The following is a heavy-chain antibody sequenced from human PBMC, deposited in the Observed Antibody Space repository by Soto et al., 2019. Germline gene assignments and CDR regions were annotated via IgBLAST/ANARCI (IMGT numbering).Heavy chain of an antibody. V-gene: IGHV3-64D*06. J-gene: IGHJ4*02. CDR2: ISSNGGST. CDR3: VKVLITMVRGVMGGPFDY. Sequence: LRLSCSASGFTFSSYAMHWVRQAPGKGLEYVSAISSNGGSTYYADSVKGRFTISRDNSKNTLYLQMSSLRAEDTAVYYCVKVLITMVRGVMGGPFDYWGQGTLVTVSS. D-gene: IGHD3-10*01. CDR1: GFTFSSYA.